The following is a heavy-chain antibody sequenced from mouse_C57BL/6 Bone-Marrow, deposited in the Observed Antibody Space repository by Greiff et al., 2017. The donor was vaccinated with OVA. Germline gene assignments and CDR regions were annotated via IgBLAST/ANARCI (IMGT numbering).Heavy chain of an antibody. Sequence: QVQLQQPGAELVRPGSSVKLSCKASGYTFTSYWMHWVKQRPIQGLEWIGNIDTSDSETHYNQKFKDKATLTVDKSSSTAYMQLSSLTSEDSAVYYCARYYYYAMDYWGQGTSVTVSS. CDR3: ARYYYYAMDY. CDR2: IDTSDSET. J-gene: IGHJ4*01. CDR1: GYTFTSYW. V-gene: IGHV1-52*01.